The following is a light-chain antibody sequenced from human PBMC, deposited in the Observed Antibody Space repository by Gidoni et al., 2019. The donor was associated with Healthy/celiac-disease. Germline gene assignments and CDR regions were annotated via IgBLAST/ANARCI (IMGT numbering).Light chain of an antibody. CDR1: SSDVSGYNY. J-gene: IGLJ2*01. Sequence: QSALTQPASVSGSPGQSITISCTGTSSDVSGYNYVSWYQQHPGKAPKPMIYDVSNRPSGVSNRFSGSKSGNTASLTISGLQAEDEADYYCSSYTSSSTLVFGGGTKLTVL. CDR2: DVS. CDR3: SSYTSSSTLV. V-gene: IGLV2-14*01.